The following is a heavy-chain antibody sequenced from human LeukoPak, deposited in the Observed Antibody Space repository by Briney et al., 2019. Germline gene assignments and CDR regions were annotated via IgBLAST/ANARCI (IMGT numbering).Heavy chain of an antibody. V-gene: IGHV4-39*07. D-gene: IGHD3-9*01. CDR2: IYYSGST. J-gene: IGHJ6*03. Sequence: SETLSLTCTVSGGSISSSSYYWGWIRQPPGKGLEWIGSIYYSGSTYYNPSLKSRVTISVDTSKNQFSLKLSSVTAADTAVYYCVRGATIFRYYYYYMDVWGKGTTVSVSS. CDR3: VRGATIFRYYYYYMDV. CDR1: GGSISSSSYY.